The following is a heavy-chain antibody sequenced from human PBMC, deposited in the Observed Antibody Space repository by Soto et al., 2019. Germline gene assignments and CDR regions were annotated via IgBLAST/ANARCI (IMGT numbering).Heavy chain of an antibody. Sequence: ASVKVSSKASGYTFTSYAMHWVRQAPGQRLEWMGWINAGNGNTKYSQKFQGRVTISRDNSKNSLSPQMDSLRIEDTAIYYCARIRSNGWYFFPAPLDHWGHGMLVTVSS. J-gene: IGHJ4*01. V-gene: IGHV1-3*01. CDR1: GYTFTSYA. CDR2: INAGNGNT. CDR3: ARIRSNGWYFFPAPLDH. D-gene: IGHD6-19*01.